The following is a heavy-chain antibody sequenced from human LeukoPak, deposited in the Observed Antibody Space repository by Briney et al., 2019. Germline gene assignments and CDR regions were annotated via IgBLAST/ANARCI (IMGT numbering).Heavy chain of an antibody. V-gene: IGHV4-59*08. Sequence: PSETLSLTCTVSGGSITSYYWSWIRQPPGKGLKWIGYIYYSGSTNYNPSLKSRVTISVDTSKNQFSLKLSSVTAADTAVYYCARRRYQLLWVFDYWGQGTLVTVSS. CDR1: GGSITSYY. CDR3: ARRRYQLLWVFDY. D-gene: IGHD2-2*01. J-gene: IGHJ4*02. CDR2: IYYSGST.